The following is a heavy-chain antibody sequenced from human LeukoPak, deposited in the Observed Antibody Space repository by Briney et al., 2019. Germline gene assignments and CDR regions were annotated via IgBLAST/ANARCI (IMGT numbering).Heavy chain of an antibody. J-gene: IGHJ4*02. Sequence: PSETLSLTCAVYGGSFSGYYWSWIRQPPGKGLVWIGEINHSGSTNYNPSLKSRVTISVDTSKNQFSLKLSSVTAADTAVYYCARLHHEKGFDYWGQGTLVTVSS. CDR1: GGSFSGYY. V-gene: IGHV4-34*01. CDR3: ARLHHEKGFDY. CDR2: INHSGST. D-gene: IGHD4-11*01.